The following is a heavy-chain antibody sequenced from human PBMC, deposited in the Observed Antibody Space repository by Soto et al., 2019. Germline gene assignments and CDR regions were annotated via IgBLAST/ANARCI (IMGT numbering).Heavy chain of an antibody. CDR2: ISGSGGST. CDR1: GFTFSSYA. V-gene: IGHV3-23*01. J-gene: IGHJ6*03. CDR3: AKDGSGYKCYYYYYMDV. D-gene: IGHD5-12*01. Sequence: GGSLRLSCAASGFTFSSYAMSWVRQAPGKGLEWVSAISGSGGSTYYADSVKGRFTISRDNSKNTLYLQMNSLRAEDTAVYYCAKDGSGYKCYYYYYMDVWGKGTTVTVSS.